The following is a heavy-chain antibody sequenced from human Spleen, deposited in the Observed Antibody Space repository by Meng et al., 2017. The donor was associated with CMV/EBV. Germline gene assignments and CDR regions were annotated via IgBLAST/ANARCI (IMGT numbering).Heavy chain of an antibody. D-gene: IGHD1-26*01. CDR1: GGSISSSSYY. V-gene: IGHV4-39*07. CDR2: IYYSGST. CDR3: ARVPTVGATTSFDY. J-gene: IGHJ4*02. Sequence: GSLRLSCTVSGGSISSSSYYWGWIRQPPGKGLEWIGSIYYSGSTYYNPSLKSRVTISVDTSKNQFSLKLSSVTAADTAVYYCARVPTVGATTSFDYWGQGTLVTVSS.